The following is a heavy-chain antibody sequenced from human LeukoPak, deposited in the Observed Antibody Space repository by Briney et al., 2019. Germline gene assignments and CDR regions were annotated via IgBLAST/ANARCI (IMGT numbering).Heavy chain of an antibody. Sequence: PGGSLRLSCAASGFTFSSYAMSWVRQAPGKGLEWVSAISGSGGSTYYADSAKGRFTISRDNSKNTLYLQMNSLRAEDTAVYYCAKDDSVDWLLLDYWGQGTLVTVSS. J-gene: IGHJ4*02. CDR1: GFTFSSYA. CDR2: ISGSGGST. CDR3: AKDDSVDWLLLDY. D-gene: IGHD3-9*01. V-gene: IGHV3-23*01.